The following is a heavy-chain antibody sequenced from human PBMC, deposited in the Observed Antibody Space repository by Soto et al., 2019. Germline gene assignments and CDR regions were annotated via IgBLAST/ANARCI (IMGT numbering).Heavy chain of an antibody. CDR3: ARDRLGYCSGGSCPPVETPHGRGLNQAIQH. Sequence: ASVKVSCKASGYTFTSYGISWVRQAPGQGLEWMGWISAYNGNTNYAQKLQGRVTMTTDTSTSTAYMELRSLRSDDTAVYYCARDRLGYCSGGSCPPVETPHGRGLNQAIQHWGQGTLVTVSS. CDR1: GYTFTSYG. J-gene: IGHJ1*01. D-gene: IGHD2-15*01. V-gene: IGHV1-18*01. CDR2: ISAYNGNT.